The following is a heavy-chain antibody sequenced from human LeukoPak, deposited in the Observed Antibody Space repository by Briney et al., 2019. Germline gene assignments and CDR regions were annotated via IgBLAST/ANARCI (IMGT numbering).Heavy chain of an antibody. CDR1: GDSISSGDYY. CDR3: ARALGAFDI. V-gene: IGHV4-61*02. J-gene: IGHJ3*02. Sequence: PSGTLSLTCTVSGDSISSGDYYWSWIRQPAGKGLEWIGRISSSGSTNYNPSLKSRVTISLDKSKNQVSLKLNSVTAADTAVYYCARALGAFDIWGQGTMVTVSS. CDR2: ISSSGST.